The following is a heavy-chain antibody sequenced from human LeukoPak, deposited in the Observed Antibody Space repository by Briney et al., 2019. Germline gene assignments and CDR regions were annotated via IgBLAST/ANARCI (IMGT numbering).Heavy chain of an antibody. CDR2: INTNTGNP. J-gene: IGHJ4*02. D-gene: IGHD3-3*01. Sequence: GASVKVSCKASGYTFTSYAMNWVRQAPGQGLEWMGWINTNTGNPTYAQGFTGRFVFSLDTSVSTAYLQISSLKAEDTAVYYCARGYYDFWSGYSPLDYWGQGTLVTVSP. CDR1: GYTFTSYA. CDR3: ARGYYDFWSGYSPLDY. V-gene: IGHV7-4-1*02.